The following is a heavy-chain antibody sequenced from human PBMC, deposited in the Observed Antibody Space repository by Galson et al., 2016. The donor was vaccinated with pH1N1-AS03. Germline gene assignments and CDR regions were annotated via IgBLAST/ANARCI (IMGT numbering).Heavy chain of an antibody. CDR1: GYIFGNYG. Sequence: SVKASCKASGYIFGNYGISWVRQASGQGLEWMGWISGYNGDTKYAHKFQGRVTMTTDTSTRTAHMELRNLRSDDTAVYYCARDFFYEYAWGNYPGAGDGFDGWGQGTVVTVSA. CDR3: ARDFFYEYAWGNYPGAGDGFDG. J-gene: IGHJ3*01. D-gene: IGHD3-16*02. CDR2: ISGYNGDT. V-gene: IGHV1-18*01.